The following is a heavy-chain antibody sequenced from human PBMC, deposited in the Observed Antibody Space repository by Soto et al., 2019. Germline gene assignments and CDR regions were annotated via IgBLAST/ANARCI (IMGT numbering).Heavy chain of an antibody. Sequence: ASVKVSCKASGYSFSSYVGHWVRQAPGQRLEWMGWINAGNGNIKYSQKLQGRVTMTRDTSAGTAHMEVSSLRSEDTAVYYCARWVANYGMDVWGQGTTVTV. CDR2: INAGNGNI. V-gene: IGHV1-3*01. CDR1: GYSFSSYV. CDR3: ARWVANYGMDV. J-gene: IGHJ6*01.